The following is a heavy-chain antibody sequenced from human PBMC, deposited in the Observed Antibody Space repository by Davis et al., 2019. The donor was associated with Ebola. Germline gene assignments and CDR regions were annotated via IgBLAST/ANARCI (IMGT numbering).Heavy chain of an antibody. CDR3: ARVLAARPWYFDL. V-gene: IGHV3-30*02. CDR1: GFTFSNYG. Sequence: GESLKISCAASGFTFSNYGIHWVRQAPGKGLEWVALIQHDGTNKYYADSVKGRFTISRDNSKNTLYLQMNSLRAEDTAVYYCARVLAARPWYFDLWGRGTLVTVSS. J-gene: IGHJ2*01. D-gene: IGHD6-6*01. CDR2: IQHDGTNK.